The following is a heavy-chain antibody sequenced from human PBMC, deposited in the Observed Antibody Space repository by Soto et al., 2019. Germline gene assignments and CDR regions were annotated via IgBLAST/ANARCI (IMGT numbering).Heavy chain of an antibody. D-gene: IGHD1-26*01. V-gene: IGHV6-1*01. CDR3: ARDKGSIVGATMFDY. Sequence: SQTLSLTCAISGDSVSSNSAAWNCIMHSPSRGLEWLGRTYYRSKWYNDYAVSVKSRITINPDTSKNQFSLQLNSVTPEDTAVYYCARDKGSIVGATMFDYWGQGTLVTVSS. J-gene: IGHJ4*02. CDR2: TYYRSKWYN. CDR1: GDSVSSNSAA.